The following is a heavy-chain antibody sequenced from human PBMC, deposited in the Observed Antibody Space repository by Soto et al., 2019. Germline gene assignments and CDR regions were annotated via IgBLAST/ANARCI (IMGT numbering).Heavy chain of an antibody. CDR1: GFTFSSYW. V-gene: IGHV3-74*03. D-gene: IGHD3-22*01. J-gene: IGHJ4*02. CDR2: IRSDGSNA. Sequence: EVQLVESGGGLFQPGGSLRLSCAASGFTFSSYWMHWVRQAPGKGLVWVSRIRSDGSNAEYADSVKGRFTISRDNAENTLYLPMNSLRVEDTAVYYCARGDGDYHDGNGYLGRHWGQGTLVTVSS. CDR3: ARGDGDYHDGNGYLGRH.